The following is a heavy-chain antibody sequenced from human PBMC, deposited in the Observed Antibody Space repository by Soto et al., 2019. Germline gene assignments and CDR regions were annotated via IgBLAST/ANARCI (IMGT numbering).Heavy chain of an antibody. Sequence: GGSLRLSCAASGFTFSSYGMHWVRQAPGKGLEWVSAIGGSGGNRYYAASVKGRFTISRDNSKDTVDLQVSRLRVEDTAVYFCARVASDYINSVDHWGQGSLVTVAS. CDR1: GFTFSSYG. CDR2: IGGSGGNR. V-gene: IGHV3-23*01. CDR3: ARVASDYINSVDH. J-gene: IGHJ4*02. D-gene: IGHD4-4*01.